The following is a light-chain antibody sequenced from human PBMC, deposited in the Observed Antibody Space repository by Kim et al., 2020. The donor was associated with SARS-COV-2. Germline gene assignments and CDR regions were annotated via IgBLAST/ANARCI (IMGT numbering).Light chain of an antibody. J-gene: IGKJ2*01. V-gene: IGKV3-15*01. CDR2: GAS. Sequence: VSPAERATLSCRASQSVSSNLAWYQQKPGQAPRLLTYGASTRDTGIPARFSGSESGTEFTLTISSLQSEDFAFYYCQQYNNWPPYTFGQGTTLE. CDR3: QQYNNWPPYT. CDR1: QSVSSN.